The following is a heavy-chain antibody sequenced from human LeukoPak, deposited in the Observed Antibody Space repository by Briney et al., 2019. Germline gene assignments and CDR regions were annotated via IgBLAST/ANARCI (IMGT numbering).Heavy chain of an antibody. V-gene: IGHV3-74*01. J-gene: IGHJ6*02. CDR3: ARVHEVGATLYYYYGMDV. Sequence: GGSLRLSCAASGFTFSSYWMHWARQAPGKGLVWVSRINSDGSSTSYADSVKGRFTISRDNAKNTLYLQMNSLRAEDTAVYYCARVHEVGATLYYYYGMDVWGQGTTVTVSS. CDR2: INSDGSST. CDR1: GFTFSSYW. D-gene: IGHD1-26*01.